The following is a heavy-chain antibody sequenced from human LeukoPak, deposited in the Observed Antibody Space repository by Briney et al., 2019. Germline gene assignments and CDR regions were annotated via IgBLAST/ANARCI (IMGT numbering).Heavy chain of an antibody. CDR1: GGSISGSSYY. D-gene: IGHD3-3*01. CDR2: IYYSGST. Sequence: PSETLSLTCTVSGGSISGSSYYWGWIRQPPGKGLEWIGSIYYSGSTYYNPSLKSRVTISVDTSKNQFSLKLSSVTAADTAVYYCARHKADFWSGYRNWFDPWGQGTLVTVSS. J-gene: IGHJ5*02. V-gene: IGHV4-39*01. CDR3: ARHKADFWSGYRNWFDP.